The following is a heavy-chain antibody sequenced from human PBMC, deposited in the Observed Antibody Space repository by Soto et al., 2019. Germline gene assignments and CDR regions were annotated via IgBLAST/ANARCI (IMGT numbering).Heavy chain of an antibody. D-gene: IGHD2-15*01. CDR1: GFTLSSYA. J-gene: IGHJ4*02. V-gene: IGHV3-64*02. CDR2: ISSNGGST. CDR3: ARGAGWFDY. Sequence: EVQLVESGEGLVQPGGSLRLSCPASGFTLSSYAMHWVGQAPGKGLEYVSAISSNGGSTYYADSVKGRFTISRDNSKNTLYLQMGSLRAEDMAVYYCARGAGWFDYWGQGTLVTVSS.